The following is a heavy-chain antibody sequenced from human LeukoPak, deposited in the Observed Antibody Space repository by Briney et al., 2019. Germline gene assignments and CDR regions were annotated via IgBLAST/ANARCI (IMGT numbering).Heavy chain of an antibody. CDR2: ISYDGSNK. CDR1: GFTFSSYA. D-gene: IGHD1-26*01. Sequence: PGRSLRLSCAASGFTFSSYAMHWVRQAPGKGLERVAVISYDGSNKYYADSVKGRFTISRDNSKNTLYLQMNSLRAEDTAVYYCARSRSGSYNIDYWGQGTLVTVSS. V-gene: IGHV3-30-3*01. CDR3: ARSRSGSYNIDY. J-gene: IGHJ4*02.